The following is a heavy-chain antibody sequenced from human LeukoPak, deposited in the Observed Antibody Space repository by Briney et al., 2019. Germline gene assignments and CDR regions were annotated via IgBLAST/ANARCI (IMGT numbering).Heavy chain of an antibody. Sequence: GASVKVSCKASGYSFTSYYMQWLRQAPGQGLEWMGIIDPSGGSTGYAPKFQGRVIMTRDTSTSTVYMDLSSLRSEDTAVYYCARDSSGSYDHWGQGTLVTVSS. D-gene: IGHD1-26*01. J-gene: IGHJ5*02. CDR2: IDPSGGST. V-gene: IGHV1-46*01. CDR3: ARDSSGSYDH. CDR1: GYSFTSYY.